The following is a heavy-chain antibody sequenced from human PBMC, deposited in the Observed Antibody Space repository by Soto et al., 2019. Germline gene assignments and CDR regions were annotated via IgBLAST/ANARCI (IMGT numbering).Heavy chain of an antibody. D-gene: IGHD6-19*01. Sequence: CGVHLVQPGGSLRLSCVVSEFPFSDYWMTWVRQAPGKGLEWVANIKQDGSEIYYVDSVKGRFTISRDNAKNSLFLQMNSLRAEDTAVYYCARGWASLDYWGQGTLVTVSS. J-gene: IGHJ4*02. CDR1: EFPFSDYW. V-gene: IGHV3-7*03. CDR3: ARGWASLDY. CDR2: IKQDGSEI.